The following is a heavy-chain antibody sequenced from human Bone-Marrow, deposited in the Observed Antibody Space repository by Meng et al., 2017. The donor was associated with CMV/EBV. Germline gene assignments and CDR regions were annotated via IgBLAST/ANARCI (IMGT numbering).Heavy chain of an antibody. V-gene: IGHV3-48*03. CDR1: GFTFSSYE. CDR2: ISSSGSTI. CDR3: ANYAFYGMDV. Sequence: GESVKISCAASGFTFSSYEMNRVRQAPGKGLEWVSYISSSGSTIYYADSVKGRFTISRDNAKNSLYLQMNSLRAEDTAVYYCANYAFYGMDVWGQGTTVTVSS. J-gene: IGHJ6*02. D-gene: IGHD4-17*01.